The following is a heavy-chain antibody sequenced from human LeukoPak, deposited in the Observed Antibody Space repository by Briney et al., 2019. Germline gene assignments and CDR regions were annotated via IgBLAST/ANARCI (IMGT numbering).Heavy chain of an antibody. CDR1: GGTFSSYA. D-gene: IGHD3-16*02. Sequence: SVTVSCKASGGTFSSYAISWVRQAPGQGLEWMGGIIPIFGTANYAQKFQGRVTITADESMSTAYMELSSLRSEDTAVYYCAREIYDYVWGSYRLFDYWGQGTLVTVSS. CDR3: AREIYDYVWGSYRLFDY. CDR2: IIPIFGTA. V-gene: IGHV1-69*13. J-gene: IGHJ4*02.